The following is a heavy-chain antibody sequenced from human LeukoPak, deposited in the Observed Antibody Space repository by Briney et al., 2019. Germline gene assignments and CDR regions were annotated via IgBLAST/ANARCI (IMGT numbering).Heavy chain of an antibody. CDR3: AKQVDYGSGSRLTN. J-gene: IGHJ4*02. D-gene: IGHD3-10*01. V-gene: IGHV3-30*18. CDR2: ISYEGGTQ. CDR1: GVTLSPYG. Sequence: PGGSLRLSCAASGVTLSPYGMHWVRQAPGKGLEWVAVISYEGGTQHYADSVKGRFTISRDNSKNTLYLQMNSLRAEDTAVYYCAKQVDYGSGSRLTNWGQGTLVTDSS.